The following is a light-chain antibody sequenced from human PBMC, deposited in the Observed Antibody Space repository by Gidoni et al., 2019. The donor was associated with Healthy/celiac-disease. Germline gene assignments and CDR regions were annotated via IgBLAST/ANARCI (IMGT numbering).Light chain of an antibody. J-gene: IGKJ2*01. CDR1: QSISSW. Sequence: DIQMTQSPSTLSASVGDRVTITCRASQSISSWLAWYQQKPGKAPKLLIFKASSLESGVPSRFSGSGSGTEFTLTISSLQPDDFATYYCQQYNSYPYTFGQGTKLEIK. V-gene: IGKV1-5*03. CDR3: QQYNSYPYT. CDR2: KAS.